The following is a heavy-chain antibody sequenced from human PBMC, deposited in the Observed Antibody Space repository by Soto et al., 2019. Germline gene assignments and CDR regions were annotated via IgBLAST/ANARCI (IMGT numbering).Heavy chain of an antibody. Sequence: SETLSLTCAVYGGSFSGYYWSWIRQPPGKGLEWIGEINHSGSTNYNPSLRSRVTIPLDRSNDQFSLKLSSVTAADTAVYYCARTRDNNINYYYALDVWGPGTTVTVSS. V-gene: IGHV4-34*01. J-gene: IGHJ6*02. D-gene: IGHD1-20*01. CDR1: GGSFSGYY. CDR3: ARTRDNNINYYYALDV. CDR2: INHSGST.